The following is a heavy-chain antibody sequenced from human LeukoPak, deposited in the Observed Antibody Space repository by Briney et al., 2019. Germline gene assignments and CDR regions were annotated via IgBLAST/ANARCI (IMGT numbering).Heavy chain of an antibody. J-gene: IGHJ3*02. Sequence: PSETLSLTCTVSGDSISSRSSYWVWIRQPPGKGLEWIGSIYYSGSTYKNPSLESRVTISVDTSKNQFSLKVSSVTAADTAVYYCARGITEGYSYGGHGFDIWGQGTMVTVSS. CDR3: ARGITEGYSYGGHGFDI. CDR1: GDSISSRSSY. V-gene: IGHV4-39*07. D-gene: IGHD5-18*01. CDR2: IYYSGST.